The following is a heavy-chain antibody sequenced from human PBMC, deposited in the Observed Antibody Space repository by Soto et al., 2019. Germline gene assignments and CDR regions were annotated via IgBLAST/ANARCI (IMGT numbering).Heavy chain of an antibody. CDR3: VREAYTGYGHEIGH. CDR2: NYHSGTT. J-gene: IGHJ4*02. CDR1: GVTISTYY. D-gene: IGHD5-12*01. V-gene: IGHV4-59*01. Sequence: PSETLSLTCAVSGVTISTYYWSWIRQPPGKGLEWIGYNYHSGTTNYNPSLKSRVTISVDTSKNQFSLRLTSVTAADTAIYYCVREAYTGYGHEIGHWGQGTMDTVSS.